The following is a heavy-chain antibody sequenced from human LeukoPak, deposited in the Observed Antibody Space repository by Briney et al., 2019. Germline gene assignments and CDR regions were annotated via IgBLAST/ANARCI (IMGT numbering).Heavy chain of an antibody. CDR2: MNPNSGNT. CDR3: ARTYSSGWDYYYYMDV. Sequence: GASVKVSCKASGYTFTSYDINWMRQATGQGLEWMGWMNPNSGNTGYAQKFQGRVTITRNTSISTAYMELSSLRSEDTAVYYCARTYSSGWDYYYYMDVWGKGTTVTVSS. V-gene: IGHV1-8*03. J-gene: IGHJ6*03. D-gene: IGHD6-19*01. CDR1: GYTFTSYD.